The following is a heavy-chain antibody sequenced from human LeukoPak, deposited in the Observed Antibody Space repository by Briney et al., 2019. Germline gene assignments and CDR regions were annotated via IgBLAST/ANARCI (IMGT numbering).Heavy chain of an antibody. D-gene: IGHD2-2*01. CDR1: GFTFSSYW. CDR3: AKDSPGCSSTSCYFHY. CDR2: ISGNSAYT. Sequence: GGSLRLSCAASGFTFSSYWMSWVRQAPGKGLEWVSDISGNSAYTYYAGSVKGRFTISRDNSKNTLYLQMSSLRADDTAVYYCAKDSPGCSSTSCYFHYWGQGSLVTVSS. V-gene: IGHV3-23*01. J-gene: IGHJ4*02.